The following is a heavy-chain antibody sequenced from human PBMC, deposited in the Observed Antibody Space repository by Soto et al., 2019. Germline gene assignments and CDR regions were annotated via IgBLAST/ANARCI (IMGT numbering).Heavy chain of an antibody. D-gene: IGHD3-22*01. Sequence: PGGSLRLSCAASGFTFSSYGMHWVRQAPGKGLEWVAVIWYDGSNKYYADSVKGRFTISRDNSKNTLYLQMNSLRAEDTAVYYCARDLRRYYDSSGYWPNYYYYYGMDVWGQGTAVTVSS. CDR1: GFTFSSYG. J-gene: IGHJ6*02. CDR3: ARDLRRYYDSSGYWPNYYYYYGMDV. CDR2: IWYDGSNK. V-gene: IGHV3-33*01.